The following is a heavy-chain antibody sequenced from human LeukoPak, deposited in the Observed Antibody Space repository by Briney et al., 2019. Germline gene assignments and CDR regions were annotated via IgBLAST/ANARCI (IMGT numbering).Heavy chain of an antibody. J-gene: IGHJ4*02. CDR3: AKGGATVIDY. V-gene: IGHV3-74*01. D-gene: IGHD4-17*01. CDR2: INSDGSST. Sequence: PGGSLRLSCAASGFTFSNYWMHWVRQAPGKGLVWVSRINSDGSSTTSADSVKGRFTISRDIAKNTLYLQMNSLRAEDTAVYYCAKGGATVIDYWGQGTLVTVSS. CDR1: GFTFSNYW.